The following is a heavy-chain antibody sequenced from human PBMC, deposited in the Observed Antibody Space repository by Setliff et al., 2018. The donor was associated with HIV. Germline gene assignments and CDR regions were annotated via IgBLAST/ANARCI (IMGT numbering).Heavy chain of an antibody. D-gene: IGHD3-10*01. Sequence: ASVKVSCKASGYIFTDYYMHWVRQAPGQELGWMGRINPNSGGTNYAQKFQGRVTMTRDTSISTAYTELSSLRSEDTATYYCASFVFRDSTDEYYRPPGDHPLYYFDYWAQGTLVTVSS. CDR3: ASFVFRDSTDEYYRPPGDHPLYYFDY. CDR1: GYIFTDYY. J-gene: IGHJ4*02. V-gene: IGHV1-2*06. CDR2: INPNSGGT.